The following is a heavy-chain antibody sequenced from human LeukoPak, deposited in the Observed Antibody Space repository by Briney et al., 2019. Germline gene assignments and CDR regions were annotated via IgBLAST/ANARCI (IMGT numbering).Heavy chain of an antibody. CDR1: GFTFSSYG. V-gene: IGHV3-30*18. CDR2: ISYDGSNK. CDR3: AKDHFSGSHGDY. D-gene: IGHD1-26*01. Sequence: PGGSLRLSCAASGFTFSSYGMHSVRQAPGKGLEWVAVISYDGSNKYYADSVKGRFTISRDKSKNTLYLQINSLRAEDTAVYYCAKDHFSGSHGDYWGQGTLVTVSS. J-gene: IGHJ4*02.